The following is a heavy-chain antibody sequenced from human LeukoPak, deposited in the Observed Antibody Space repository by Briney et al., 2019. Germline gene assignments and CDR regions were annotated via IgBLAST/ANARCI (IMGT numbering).Heavy chain of an antibody. J-gene: IGHJ4*02. V-gene: IGHV1-69*04. D-gene: IGHD2-2*01. CDR3: ARKVGYCSSTSCYFDY. CDR1: GGTFSSYA. Sequence: SVKVSCKASGGTFSSYAISWVRQAPGQGLEWMGRIIPILGIANYAQKFQGRVTITADKSTSTAYMELSSLRSEDTAVYYCARKVGYCSSTSCYFDYWGQGTLVTVSS. CDR2: IIPILGIA.